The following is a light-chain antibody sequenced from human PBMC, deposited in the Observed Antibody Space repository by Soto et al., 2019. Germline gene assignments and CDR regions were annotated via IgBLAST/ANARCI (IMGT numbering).Light chain of an antibody. Sequence: DIVMTQSPDSLAVSMGERATINCKYSQSVLYSSNNKNYLAWYQQKPGQPPKXXSYWASTRESGVPDRFSGSGSGTDFTLTISSLQAEDVAVYYCQQYYSTPLTFGGGTKVDIK. CDR1: QSVLYSSNNKNY. V-gene: IGKV4-1*01. CDR3: QQYYSTPLT. CDR2: WAS. J-gene: IGKJ4*01.